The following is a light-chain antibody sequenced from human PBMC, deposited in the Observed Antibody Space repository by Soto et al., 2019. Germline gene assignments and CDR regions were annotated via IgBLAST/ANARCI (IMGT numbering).Light chain of an antibody. CDR2: GAS. CDR3: QQDSSWPLT. CDR1: QDIRSS. Sequence: VSPGERVTLSCRASQDIRSSLAWYQQKPGQAPRLLIYGASIRATGVPATFSGSGSGTEFTLSISSLQSEHLGVYYCQQDSSWPLTFGGGTKVDIK. J-gene: IGKJ4*01. V-gene: IGKV3-15*01.